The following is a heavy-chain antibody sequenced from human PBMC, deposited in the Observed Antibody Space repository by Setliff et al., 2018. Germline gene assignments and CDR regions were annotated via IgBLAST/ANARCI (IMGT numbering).Heavy chain of an antibody. CDR3: RFWSGYYKNDY. V-gene: IGHV4-4*07. D-gene: IGHD3-3*01. CDR1: GASISNYF. CDR2: LYPDGST. Sequence: PSETLSLTCTVSGASISNYFWTWIRQPAGSGLEYIWRLYPDGSTNYNPSLRSRVAISVDKSENQLSLNLTSVTAADTAVYYCRFWSGYYKNDYWGQGTLVTVSS. J-gene: IGHJ4*02.